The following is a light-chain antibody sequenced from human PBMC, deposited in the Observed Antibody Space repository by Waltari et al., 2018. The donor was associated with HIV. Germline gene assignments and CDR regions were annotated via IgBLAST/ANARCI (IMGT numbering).Light chain of an antibody. CDR1: QSISSY. Sequence: DIKMTQSPSSLSASVGDRVTITCRASQSISSYVNWYQQKPGKAPKLLIYAASSLQSGVPSRFSGSGSGTEFTLTISSLQPEDIATYDCQQSYSIPRVFGGGTKVEIK. J-gene: IGKJ4*01. CDR2: AAS. CDR3: QQSYSIPRV. V-gene: IGKV1-39*01.